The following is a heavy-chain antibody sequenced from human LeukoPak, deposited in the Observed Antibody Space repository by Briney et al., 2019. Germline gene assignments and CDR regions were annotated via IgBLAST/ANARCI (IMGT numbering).Heavy chain of an antibody. CDR3: ARLHCSGGSCYYSSYYFDY. V-gene: IGHV3-21*01. D-gene: IGHD2-15*01. J-gene: IGHJ4*02. CDR2: ISISSNYI. Sequence: GGSLRLSCAASGFTFSRYSMNWVRQAPGKGLEWVSSISISSNYIYYPDSLKGRFTISRDNAKNSLYLQMNSLRAEDTAVYYCARLHCSGGSCYYSSYYFDYWGQGTLVTVSS. CDR1: GFTFSRYS.